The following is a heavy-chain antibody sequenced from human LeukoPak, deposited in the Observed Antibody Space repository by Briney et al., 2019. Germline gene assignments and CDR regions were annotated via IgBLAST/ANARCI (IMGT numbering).Heavy chain of an antibody. V-gene: IGHV3-7*04. CDR2: MKEGGRTT. CDR3: ARGGASHFDP. J-gene: IGHJ5*02. D-gene: IGHD2/OR15-2a*01. CDR1: TFTFHTYS. Sequence: GGSLRLSCAADSTFTFHTYSWVRQTPGKGLEWVAKMKEGGRTTYYVDSVKGRFTISRDNAKRSLYLQMSSLKVEDTAVYYCARGGASHFDPWGQGTLVTVSS.